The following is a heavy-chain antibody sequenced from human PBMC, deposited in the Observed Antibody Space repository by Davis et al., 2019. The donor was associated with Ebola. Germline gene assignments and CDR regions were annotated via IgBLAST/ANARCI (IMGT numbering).Heavy chain of an antibody. CDR3: TRGSGFWSGYFTAHFEF. V-gene: IGHV1-2*02. D-gene: IGHD3-3*01. CDR2: INPNSGDT. CDR1: GDTFTSYY. J-gene: IGHJ4*01. Sequence: ASVKVSCKASGDTFTSYYMHWVRQAPGQGLEWMGWINPNSGDTKYAQKFQGRVTVTRDTSIRTAYMELPRLRSDDTAVFFCTRGSGFWSGYFTAHFEFWGQGTLVTVSS.